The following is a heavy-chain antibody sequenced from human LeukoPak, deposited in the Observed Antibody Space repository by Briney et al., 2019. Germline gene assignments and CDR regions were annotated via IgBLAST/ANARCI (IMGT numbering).Heavy chain of an antibody. CDR1: GFTFSSYA. V-gene: IGHV3-23*01. CDR2: ISGSGGST. CDR3: AKLPGYCSSTSCYLYFDY. Sequence: GGPLRLSCAASGFTFSSYAMSWVRQAPGKGLEWVSAISGSGGSTYYADSVKGRFTISRDNSKNTLYLQMNSLRAEDTAVYYCAKLPGYCSSTSCYLYFDYWGQGTLVTVSS. J-gene: IGHJ4*02. D-gene: IGHD2-2*01.